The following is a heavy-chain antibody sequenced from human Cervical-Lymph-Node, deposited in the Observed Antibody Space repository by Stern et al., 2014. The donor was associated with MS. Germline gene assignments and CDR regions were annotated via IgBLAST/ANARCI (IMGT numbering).Heavy chain of an antibody. CDR2: IYTSGDT. Sequence: QVQLVESGPGLVKPSQTLSLTCSVSGGSISSGSYYWGWIRQPAGRGLEWIGRIYTSGDTNYKPSLKSRATISVDTSKTQLSLKMGSVTAADTAVYYCARSIWNDIYHYYSMDVWGQGTTVTVSS. D-gene: IGHD1-1*01. V-gene: IGHV4-61*02. CDR3: ARSIWNDIYHYYSMDV. J-gene: IGHJ6*02. CDR1: GGSISSGSYY.